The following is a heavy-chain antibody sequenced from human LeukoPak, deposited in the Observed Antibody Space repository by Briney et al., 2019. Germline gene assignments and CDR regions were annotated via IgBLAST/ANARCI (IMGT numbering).Heavy chain of an antibody. V-gene: IGHV3-48*03. CDR1: GFSFSSYE. Sequence: GGSLRLSCAASGFSFSSYEMNWVRQAPGKGLEWISYITSSGATKYSADSVKGRFTISRDNAKNSLYLQMTSLRVEDTAFYYCVRESRSDWYVGYFDYWGRRTLVTVSS. J-gene: IGHJ4*02. D-gene: IGHD6-19*01. CDR3: VRESRSDWYVGYFDY. CDR2: ITSSGATK.